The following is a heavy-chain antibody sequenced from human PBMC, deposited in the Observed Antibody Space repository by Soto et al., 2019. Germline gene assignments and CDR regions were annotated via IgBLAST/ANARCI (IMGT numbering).Heavy chain of an antibody. CDR3: ARLSYGVFDY. D-gene: IGHD3-10*01. V-gene: IGHV4-61*05. J-gene: IGHJ4*02. CDR2: IYYIGNT. Sequence: SETLSLTCTVSGGSISSSVYYWTWIRQHPGKGLEWIGYIYYIGNTNYNPSLKSRVSMSVDTSKNHFSLELSSVTAADTAVYYCARLSYGVFDYWGQGTLVTVSS. CDR1: GGSISSSVYY.